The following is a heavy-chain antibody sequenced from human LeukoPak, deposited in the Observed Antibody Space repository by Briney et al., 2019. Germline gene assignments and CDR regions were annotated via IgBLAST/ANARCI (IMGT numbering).Heavy chain of an antibody. Sequence: GGSLRLSCAASGFTFSSYAMSWVRQAPGKGLEWVSAISGSGGSTYYADSVKGRFTISRDNSKNTLYLQMNSLRAEDTAVYYCARDRTSSGWLDAFDIWGQGTMVTVSS. CDR3: ARDRTSSGWLDAFDI. CDR2: ISGSGGST. J-gene: IGHJ3*02. V-gene: IGHV3-23*01. CDR1: GFTFSSYA. D-gene: IGHD6-19*01.